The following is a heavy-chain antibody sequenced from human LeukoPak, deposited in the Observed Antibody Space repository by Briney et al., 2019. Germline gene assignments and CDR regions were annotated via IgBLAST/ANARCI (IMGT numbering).Heavy chain of an antibody. V-gene: IGHV4-59*01. CDR1: GGSINSYY. CDR3: ARVNHLPSMVRGVLDY. D-gene: IGHD3-10*01. Sequence: SETLSLTCTVSGGSINSYYWSWIRQPPGKGLEWIGYIYYSGSTNYNPSLKSRVTISVDTSKNQFSLKLSSVTAADTAVYYCARVNHLPSMVRGVLDYWGQGILVTVSS. J-gene: IGHJ4*02. CDR2: IYYSGST.